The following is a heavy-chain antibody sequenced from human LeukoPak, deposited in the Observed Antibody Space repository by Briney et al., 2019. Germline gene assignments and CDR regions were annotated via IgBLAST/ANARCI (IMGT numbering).Heavy chain of an antibody. CDR2: IYYSGST. Sequence: SETLSLTCTVSGGSISGNFWSWIRQPPGKGLEYIGYIYYSGSTYYNPSLKSRVTMSVDTSKNQFSLGLSSVTAADTAVYYCARLGGLPGYYFDYWGQGTLVAVSS. J-gene: IGHJ4*02. V-gene: IGHV4-59*08. CDR1: GGSISGNF. CDR3: ARLGGLPGYYFDY. D-gene: IGHD3-10*01.